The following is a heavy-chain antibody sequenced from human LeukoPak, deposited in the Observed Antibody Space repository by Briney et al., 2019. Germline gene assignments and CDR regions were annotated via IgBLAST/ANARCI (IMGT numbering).Heavy chain of an antibody. J-gene: IGHJ4*02. CDR1: GGTFSSYA. D-gene: IGHD3-10*01. CDR2: IIPIFGTA. Sequence: GASVKVSCKASGGTFSSYAINWVRQAPGQGLEWMGGIIPIFGTANYAQKFQGRVTITADESTSTAYMELSSLRSEDTAVYYCAGDYGSGSPGVYWGQGTLVTVSS. V-gene: IGHV1-69*13. CDR3: AGDYGSGSPGVY.